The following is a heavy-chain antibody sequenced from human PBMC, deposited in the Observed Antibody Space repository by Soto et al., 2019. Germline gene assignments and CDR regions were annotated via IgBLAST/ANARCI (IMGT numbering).Heavy chain of an antibody. J-gene: IGHJ1*01. CDR3: ARGLTDDYGDYVFEH. D-gene: IGHD4-17*01. Sequence: ASVKVSCKASGYTFTSYYMHWVRQAPGQGLEWMGIINPSGGSTSYAQKFQGRATLTRDRSTSTVYMELSSLRSEDTAVYYCARGLTDDYGDYVFEHWGQGTLVTVSS. CDR2: INPSGGST. V-gene: IGHV1-46*03. CDR1: GYTFTSYY.